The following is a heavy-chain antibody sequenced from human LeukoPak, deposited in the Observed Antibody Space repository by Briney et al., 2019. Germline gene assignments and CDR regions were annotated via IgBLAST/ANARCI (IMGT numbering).Heavy chain of an antibody. CDR1: GFSVCRKY. D-gene: IGHD1-7*01. J-gene: IGHJ4*01. Sequence: GGSLRLSCAASGFSVCRKYMAWVRQAPGKGLEWVSTIHFGGGASYADSVKGRFTISRDNSKNMVYLQMKTLTVEDTGVYYCVRDGENYAYFDYWGQGALVTVSS. V-gene: IGHV3-66*01. CDR2: IHFGGGA. CDR3: VRDGENYAYFDY.